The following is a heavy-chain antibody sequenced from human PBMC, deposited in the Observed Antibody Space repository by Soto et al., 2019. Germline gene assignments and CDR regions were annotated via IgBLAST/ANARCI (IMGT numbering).Heavy chain of an antibody. V-gene: IGHV4-31*03. Sequence: PSKTLSLTCTVSGGSISSVGYYWIWIRQHPGKGLEWIGYIYYSGSTYYNPSLKSRVTISVDTSKNQFSLKLSSVTAADTAVYYCVREGRAAAGFPFDYWGQGNLVTVSS. J-gene: IGHJ4*02. CDR2: IYYSGST. CDR1: GGSISSVGYY. CDR3: VREGRAAAGFPFDY. D-gene: IGHD6-13*01.